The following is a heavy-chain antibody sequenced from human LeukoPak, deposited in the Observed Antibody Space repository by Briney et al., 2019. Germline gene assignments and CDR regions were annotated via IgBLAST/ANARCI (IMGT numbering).Heavy chain of an antibody. CDR2: IYHSGST. CDR3: ARGADILSPHFDY. J-gene: IGHJ4*02. Sequence: PSQTLSLTCAVSGGSISSGGYSWSWIRQPPGTGLEWIGYIYHSGSTYYNPSLKSRVSISVDRSKNQFSLKLSSVTAADTAVYYCARGADILSPHFDYWGQGTLVTVSS. CDR1: GGSISSGGYS. D-gene: IGHD3-9*01. V-gene: IGHV4-30-2*01.